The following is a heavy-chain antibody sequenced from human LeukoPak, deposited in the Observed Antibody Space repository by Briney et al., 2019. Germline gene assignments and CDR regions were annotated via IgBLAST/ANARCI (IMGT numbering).Heavy chain of an antibody. D-gene: IGHD3-16*01. CDR2: IYTSGCT. J-gene: IGHJ4*02. CDR3: ARGSGLGTYALDY. Sequence: PSETLSLTCTVSGGSISSYYCTWIRQPAGKGLEWIGSIYTSGCTNYNPSLKSRVTMSKDASKNQFSLKLSSVTAADTAVYYCARGSGLGTYALDYWGQGTLVTVSS. CDR1: GGSISSYY. V-gene: IGHV4-4*07.